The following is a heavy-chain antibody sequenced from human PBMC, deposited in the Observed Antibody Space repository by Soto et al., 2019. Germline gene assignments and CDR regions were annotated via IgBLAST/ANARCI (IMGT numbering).Heavy chain of an antibody. CDR2: INHSGST. D-gene: IGHD1-1*01. V-gene: IGHV4-34*01. J-gene: IGHJ4*02. Sequence: SETLSLTCAVYGGSFSGYYWTWIRQPPGTGLEWIGEINHSGSTNYNPSLKSRVTISVDTSKNQFSLKLTSVTAADTAVYYCARDNIPGLLAYWGQGTLVTVSS. CDR1: GGSFSGYY. CDR3: ARDNIPGLLAY.